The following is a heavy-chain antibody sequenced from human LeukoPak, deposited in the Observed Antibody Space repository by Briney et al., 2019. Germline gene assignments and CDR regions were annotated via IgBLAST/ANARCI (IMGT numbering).Heavy chain of an antibody. V-gene: IGHV3-21*06. CDR1: GFTFSSYG. Sequence: GGSLRLSCGAPGFTFSSYGMNWVRHAPGKGLEWISSITSSSSYIYYADSVKGRFTISRDNAKNSLFLQMNNLSPDDTAVYFCARDPYSGNYGNYYYYYMDVWGKGTTVTISS. D-gene: IGHD1-26*01. CDR3: ARDPYSGNYGNYYYYYMDV. CDR2: ITSSSSYI. J-gene: IGHJ6*03.